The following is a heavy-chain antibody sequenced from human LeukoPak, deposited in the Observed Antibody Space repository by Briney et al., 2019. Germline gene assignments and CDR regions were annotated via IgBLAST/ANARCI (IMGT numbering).Heavy chain of an antibody. CDR1: GFTFSSYA. CDR3: AAGSRNQPYYFDY. D-gene: IGHD1-14*01. J-gene: IGHJ4*02. Sequence: PGGSLRPSCAASGFTFSSYAMRWVRQAPGKGLEWVSAISGSGGSTYYADSVKGWFTISRDNSKNTLYLQMNSLRAEDTALSYCAAGSRNQPYYFDYWGQGTLVTVSS. CDR2: ISGSGGST. V-gene: IGHV3-23*01.